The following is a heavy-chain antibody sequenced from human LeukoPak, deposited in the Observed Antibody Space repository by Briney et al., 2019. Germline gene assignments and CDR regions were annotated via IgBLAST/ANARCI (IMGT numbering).Heavy chain of an antibody. CDR3: TTTPYSYGYRARRDY. J-gene: IGHJ4*02. Sequence: GGSLRLSCAASGFTFSNAWMSWVRQAPGKGLEWVGRIKSKTDGGTTDYAAPVKGRFTISRDDSKNTLYLQMNSLKTEDTAVYYCTTTPYSYGYRARRDYWGQGTLVTVSS. CDR2: IKSKTDGGTT. D-gene: IGHD5-18*01. V-gene: IGHV3-15*01. CDR1: GFTFSNAW.